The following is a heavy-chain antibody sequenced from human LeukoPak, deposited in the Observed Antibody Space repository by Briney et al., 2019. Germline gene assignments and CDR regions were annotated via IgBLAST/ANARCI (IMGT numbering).Heavy chain of an antibody. D-gene: IGHD6-6*01. CDR3: ARDRGIAARSSWFDP. V-gene: IGHV1-18*01. CDR2: ISAYNGNT. Sequence: ASVKVSCKTSGYTFTSYGISWVRQAPGQGLEWMGWISAYNGNTNYAQTLQGRVTMTTDTSTSTAYMELRSLRSDDTAVYYCARDRGIAARSSWFDPWGQGTLVTVSS. J-gene: IGHJ5*02. CDR1: GYTFTSYG.